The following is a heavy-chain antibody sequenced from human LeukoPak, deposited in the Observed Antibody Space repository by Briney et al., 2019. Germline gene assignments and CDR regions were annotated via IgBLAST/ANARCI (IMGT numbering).Heavy chain of an antibody. Sequence: GASLQISCQGSGYGFSSYWIGWGRPMPGKGLEWMGSIYPGDSETRYSPSFQGQVTISADKSITTAYLQWSSLRASDTAMYYCAREAYGSGSPLDYWGQGTLVTVSS. J-gene: IGHJ4*02. D-gene: IGHD3-10*01. V-gene: IGHV5-51*01. CDR2: IYPGDSET. CDR1: GYGFSSYW. CDR3: AREAYGSGSPLDY.